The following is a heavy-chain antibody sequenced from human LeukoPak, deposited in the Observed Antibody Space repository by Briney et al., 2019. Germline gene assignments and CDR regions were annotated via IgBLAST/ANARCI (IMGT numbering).Heavy chain of an antibody. V-gene: IGHV3-15*01. J-gene: IGHJ4*02. CDR2: IKSKTDGGTT. D-gene: IGHD3-22*01. CDR3: TTGIDDSSGYFDY. Sequence: GGSLRLSCAASGFTFSNAWMSWVRQAPGKGLEWVGRIKSKTDGGTTDYAASVKGRFTISRDDSKNTLYLQMNSLKTEDTAVYYCTTGIDDSSGYFDYWGQGTLVTVSS. CDR1: GFTFSNAW.